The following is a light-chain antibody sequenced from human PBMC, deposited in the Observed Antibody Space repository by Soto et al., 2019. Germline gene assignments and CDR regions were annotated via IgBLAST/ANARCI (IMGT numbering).Light chain of an antibody. Sequence: EIVLTQSPGTLPLSPGERAVLSCTASQSLSTTSLAWYQQKPGHGPRLLIYGASRRATGIPDRFSAIVSGTDFTVTISPLEPDEFAVYICQQYDTTPWTFGQGTRVE. CDR2: GAS. J-gene: IGKJ1*01. CDR3: QQYDTTPWT. CDR1: QSLSTTS. V-gene: IGKV3-20*01.